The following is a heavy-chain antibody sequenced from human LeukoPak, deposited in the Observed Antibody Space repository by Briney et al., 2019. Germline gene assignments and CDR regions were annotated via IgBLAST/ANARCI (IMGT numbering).Heavy chain of an antibody. Sequence: GGSLRLSCAASGFTVSSNYMSWVRQAPGKGLEWVSVIYSGGSTYYADSVKGRFTISRHNSKNTLYLQMNSLRAEDTAVYYCARDGYYYDSSGYRQTTDYWGQGTLVTVSS. CDR2: IYSGGST. V-gene: IGHV3-53*04. CDR1: GFTVSSNY. CDR3: ARDGYYYDSSGYRQTTDY. D-gene: IGHD3-22*01. J-gene: IGHJ4*02.